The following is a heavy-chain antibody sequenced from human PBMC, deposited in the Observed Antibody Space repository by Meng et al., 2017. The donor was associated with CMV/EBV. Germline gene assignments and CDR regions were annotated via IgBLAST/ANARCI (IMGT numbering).Heavy chain of an antibody. Sequence: GSLGLSCTVSGGSISSYYWSWIRQPPGKGLEWIGYIYYSGSTNYNPSLKSRVTISVDTSKNQFSLKLSSVTAADTAVYYCARDRVVTRYYYYGMDVWGQGTTVTVSS. CDR2: IYYSGST. CDR1: GGSISSYY. J-gene: IGHJ6*02. D-gene: IGHD4-23*01. V-gene: IGHV4-59*01. CDR3: ARDRVVTRYYYYGMDV.